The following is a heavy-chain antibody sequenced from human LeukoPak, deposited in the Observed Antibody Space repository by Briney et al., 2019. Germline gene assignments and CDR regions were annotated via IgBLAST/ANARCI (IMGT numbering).Heavy chain of an antibody. CDR3: ARGSIAVAGLSYYYYYMDV. CDR1: GFTFSSYS. D-gene: IGHD6-19*01. Sequence: GGSLRLSCAASGFTFSSYSMNWVRQAPGKGLEWVSSISSSSSYIYYADSVKGRFTISRDNAKNSLYLQMNSLRAEDTAVYYCARGSIAVAGLSYYYYYMDVWGKGTTVTVSS. CDR2: ISSSSSYI. V-gene: IGHV3-21*01. J-gene: IGHJ6*03.